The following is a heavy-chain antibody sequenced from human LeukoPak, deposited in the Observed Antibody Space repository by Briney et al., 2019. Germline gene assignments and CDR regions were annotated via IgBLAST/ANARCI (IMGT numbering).Heavy chain of an antibody. V-gene: IGHV3-48*04. CDR1: GFTFSSYS. Sequence: LSGGSLRLSCAASGFTFSSYSMNWVRQAPGKGLEWVSYISSSSSTIYYADSVKGRFTISRDNAKNSLYLQMNSLRAEDTAVYYCARDPRGQADYYYMDVWGKGTTVTVSS. J-gene: IGHJ6*03. CDR2: ISSSSSTI. D-gene: IGHD3-10*01. CDR3: ARDPRGQADYYYMDV.